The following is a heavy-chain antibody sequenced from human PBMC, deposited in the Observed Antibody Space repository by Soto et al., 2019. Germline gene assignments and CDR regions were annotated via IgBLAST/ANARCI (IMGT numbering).Heavy chain of an antibody. D-gene: IGHD2-2*01. CDR2: IDPGDSDT. J-gene: IGHJ6*02. Sequence: PGKGLEWMGIIDPGDSDTRYSPSFQGQSTISADKSISTAYLQWSSLKASDTDMYYCAKEYQSLFAGRDVWGQGTTVTVSS. V-gene: IGHV5-51*01. CDR3: AKEYQSLFAGRDV.